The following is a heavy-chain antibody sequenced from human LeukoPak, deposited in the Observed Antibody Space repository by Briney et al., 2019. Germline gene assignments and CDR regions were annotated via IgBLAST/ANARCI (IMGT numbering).Heavy chain of an antibody. CDR1: GGSISSGGYC. J-gene: IGHJ4*02. D-gene: IGHD3-22*01. CDR2: IYYSGST. CDR3: ARGENYYDSSGYPNFDY. Sequence: PSGTLSLTCTVSGGSISSGGYCWSWIRQHPGKGLEWIGYIYYSGSTYYNPSLKRRVTISVDTSKNQFSLKLSSVTAADTAVYYCARGENYYDSSGYPNFDYWGQGTLVTVSS. V-gene: IGHV4-31*03.